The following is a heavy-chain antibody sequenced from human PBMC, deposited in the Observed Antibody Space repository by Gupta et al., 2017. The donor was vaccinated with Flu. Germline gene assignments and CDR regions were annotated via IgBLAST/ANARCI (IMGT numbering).Heavy chain of an antibody. J-gene: IGHJ3*01. V-gene: IGHV3-23*01. CDR3: VKDRRAYRSSSDAFDV. D-gene: IGHD6-6*01. CDR1: GFTLNNYG. CDR2: SSFNGGNA. Sequence: EVQLLESGGGLVQPGGSLRLSCEAFGFTLNNYGMSWVRQAPGKGLEWVSASSFNGGNADEVDSVKGRFTVSRDKSQNTLYLQMNSLRVEDTAVYYWVKDRRAYRSSSDAFDVWGQGTMVTVS.